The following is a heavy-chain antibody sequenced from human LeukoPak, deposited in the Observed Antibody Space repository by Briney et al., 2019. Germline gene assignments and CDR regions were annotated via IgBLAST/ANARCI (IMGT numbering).Heavy chain of an antibody. Sequence: PGGSLRLSCAASGFTFSSYAMSWVRQAPGKGLEWVSAISGSGGSTYYADSVKGRFTISRDNAKNSLYLQMNGLRADDTATYYCARGATDTTRWFYPWGQGTLVTVSS. D-gene: IGHD1-7*01. J-gene: IGHJ5*02. V-gene: IGHV3-23*01. CDR1: GFTFSSYA. CDR2: ISGSGGST. CDR3: ARGATDTTRWFYP.